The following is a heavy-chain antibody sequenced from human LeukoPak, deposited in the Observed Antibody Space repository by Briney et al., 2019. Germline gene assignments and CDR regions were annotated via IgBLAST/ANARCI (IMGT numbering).Heavy chain of an antibody. V-gene: IGHV3-53*01. CDR1: GFTFSRNY. CDR3: ASSVWAAHYFDY. D-gene: IGHD5/OR15-5a*01. Sequence: GGSLRLSCAASGFTFSRNYMSWVRQAPGKGLEWVSVIYSSGSTYYADSLKGRFTISRDNSKNTPYLQMNSLRAEDTAVYYCASSVWAAHYFDYWGQGTLVTVSS. J-gene: IGHJ4*02. CDR2: IYSSGST.